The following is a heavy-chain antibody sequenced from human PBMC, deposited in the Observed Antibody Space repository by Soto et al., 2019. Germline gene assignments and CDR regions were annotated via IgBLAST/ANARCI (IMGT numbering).Heavy chain of an antibody. CDR3: ARDYSSSWYRYYYYGMDV. CDR1: GFTFSSYA. CDR2: ISYDGSNK. V-gene: IGHV3-30-3*01. Sequence: GGSLRLSCAASGFTFSSYAMHWVRQAPGKGLERVAVISYDGSNKYYADSVKGRFTISRDNSKNTLYLQMNSLRAEDTAVYYCARDYSSSWYRYYYYGMDVWGRGTTVTVSS. D-gene: IGHD6-13*01. J-gene: IGHJ6*02.